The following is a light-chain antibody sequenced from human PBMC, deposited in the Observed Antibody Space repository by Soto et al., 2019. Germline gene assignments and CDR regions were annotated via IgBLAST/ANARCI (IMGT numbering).Light chain of an antibody. CDR2: DVT. CDR3: SSYTSGRDVYV. CDR1: SSDVDTYIY. V-gene: IGLV2-14*03. J-gene: IGLJ1*01. Sequence: QSVLTQPASVSGSPGQSITISCTGTSSDVDTYIYISWYQQHPGKAPKLIIYDVTNRPPGVSNRFSGSKSGNTASLTISGLQTEDEADYYCSSYTSGRDVYVFGGGTKLTVL.